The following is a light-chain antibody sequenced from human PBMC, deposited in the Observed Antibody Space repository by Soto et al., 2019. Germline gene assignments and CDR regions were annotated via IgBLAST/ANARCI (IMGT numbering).Light chain of an antibody. J-gene: IGKJ4*01. CDR3: QQTYRLPPT. CDR1: QSISSY. CDR2: AAS. V-gene: IGKV1-39*01. Sequence: DIQMTQSPSSLSASVGDRVTITCRASQSISSYLNWYQQKPGKAPKFLIYAASSLQSGVPSRFSGSGSGTDFTLTIDSLQPEDFATYYRQQTYRLPPTFGEGTKVDIK.